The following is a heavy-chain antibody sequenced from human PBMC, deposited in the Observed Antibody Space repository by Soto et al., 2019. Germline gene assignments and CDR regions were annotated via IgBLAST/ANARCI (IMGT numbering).Heavy chain of an antibody. CDR2: TYYRSNWRH. D-gene: IGHD6-19*01. CDR1: GDSVSSNTAA. J-gene: IGHJ4*02. CDR3: ARGVAGSGFDL. Sequence: SQTLSLTGAISGDSVSSNTAAWNWIRSSPSRGLEWLGRTYYRSNWRHDYAVSVKRRITVNPDTSKNHFSLQLNSVTPDDTAVYYCARGVAGSGFDLWGQGTLVTVSS. V-gene: IGHV6-1*01.